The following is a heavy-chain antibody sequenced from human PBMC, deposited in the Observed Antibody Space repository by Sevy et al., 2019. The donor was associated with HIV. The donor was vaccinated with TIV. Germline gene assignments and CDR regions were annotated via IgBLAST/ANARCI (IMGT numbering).Heavy chain of an antibody. V-gene: IGHV3-43*01. J-gene: IGHJ6*02. CDR3: AKDRKGVFRFLEWGGGMDV. D-gene: IGHD3-3*01. CDR1: GITFDDST. Sequence: GGSLRLSCAGSGITFDDSTMHWVRQAPGKGLEWVSVISWDGGITYYADSVKGRFTISRDNNENSLYLQMNSLRTEDTALYYCAKDRKGVFRFLEWGGGMDVWGQGTTVTVSS. CDR2: ISWDGGIT.